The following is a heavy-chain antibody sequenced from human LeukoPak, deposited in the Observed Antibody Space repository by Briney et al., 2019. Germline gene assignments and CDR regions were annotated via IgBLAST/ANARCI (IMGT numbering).Heavy chain of an antibody. J-gene: IGHJ4*02. CDR2: ISGSGGST. CDR1: GFTFSSYA. CDR3: AKETWIQLWPAFDY. V-gene: IGHV3-23*01. Sequence: PGGSLRLSCAASGFTFSSYAMSWVRQAPGKGLEWVSAISGSGGSTYYADSMKGRFTISRDNSKNTLYLQMNSLRAEDTAVYYRAKETWIQLWPAFDYWGQGTLVTVSS. D-gene: IGHD5-18*01.